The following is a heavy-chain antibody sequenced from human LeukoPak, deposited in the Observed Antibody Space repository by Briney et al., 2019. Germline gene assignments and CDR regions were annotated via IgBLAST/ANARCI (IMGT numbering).Heavy chain of an antibody. V-gene: IGHV4-34*01. D-gene: IGHD1-1*01. CDR2: INHSGST. Sequence: SETLSLTCAVYGGSFSGYYWGWIRQPPGKGLEWIGEINHSGSTNYNPSLKSRVTISVDTSKNQFSLKLSSVTAADTAVYYCARRTAKTPNYFDYWGQGALVTVSA. CDR3: ARRTAKTPNYFDY. J-gene: IGHJ4*02. CDR1: GGSFSGYY.